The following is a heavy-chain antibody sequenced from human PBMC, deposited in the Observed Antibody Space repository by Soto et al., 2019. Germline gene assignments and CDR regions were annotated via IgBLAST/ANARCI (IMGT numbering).Heavy chain of an antibody. D-gene: IGHD6-13*01. CDR2: IIPILGIA. Sequence: QVQLVQSGAEVKKPGSSVKVSCKASGGTFSSYTISWVRQAPGQGLEWMGRIIPILGIANYAQKFQGRVTITADKSTSTAYMELSSLRSEDTAVYYCARSSWIAAAATGFDPWGQGTLVTVSS. CDR3: ARSSWIAAAATGFDP. J-gene: IGHJ5*02. V-gene: IGHV1-69*02. CDR1: GGTFSSYT.